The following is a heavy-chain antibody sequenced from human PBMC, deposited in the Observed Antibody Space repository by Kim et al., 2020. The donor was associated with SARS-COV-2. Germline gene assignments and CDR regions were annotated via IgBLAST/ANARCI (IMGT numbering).Heavy chain of an antibody. V-gene: IGHV3-7*01. J-gene: IGHJ4*02. CDR2: IKQDGTEK. D-gene: IGHD6-6*01. Sequence: GGSLRLSCAASGFTFSRYWMSWVRQAPGKGLEWVANIKQDGTEKYYVDSVKGRFTISRDNAKNSLSLQMSGLRVEDTAVYYCAREEDSGSSLDYWGQGTLVTVSS. CDR1: GFTFSRYW. CDR3: AREEDSGSSLDY.